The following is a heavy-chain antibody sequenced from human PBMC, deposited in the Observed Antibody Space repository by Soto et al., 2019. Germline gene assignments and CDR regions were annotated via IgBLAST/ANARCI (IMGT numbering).Heavy chain of an antibody. CDR2: IYYSGST. CDR1: GGSISSSSYY. Sequence: KSSETLSLTCTVSGGSISSSSYYWGWIRQPPGKGLEWIGSIYYSGSTYYNPSLKSRVTISVDTSKNQFSLKLSSVIAADTAVYYCARHAAGITYFDYWGQGTLVTVSS. V-gene: IGHV4-39*01. D-gene: IGHD1-20*01. CDR3: ARHAAGITYFDY. J-gene: IGHJ4*02.